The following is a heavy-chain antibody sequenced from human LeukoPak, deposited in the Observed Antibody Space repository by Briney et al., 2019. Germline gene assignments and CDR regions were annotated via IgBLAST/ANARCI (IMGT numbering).Heavy chain of an antibody. CDR2: IIPIFGTA. D-gene: IGHD1-26*01. CDR3: ATPSGSGSSLGNFDY. CDR1: GGTFSSYA. J-gene: IGHJ4*02. V-gene: IGHV1-69*13. Sequence: SVKVSCKASGGTFSSYAISWVRQAPGQGLEWMGGIIPIFGTANYAQKFQGRVTITADESTSTAYMELSSLRSEDTAVYYCATPSGSGSSLGNFDYWGQGTLVTVSS.